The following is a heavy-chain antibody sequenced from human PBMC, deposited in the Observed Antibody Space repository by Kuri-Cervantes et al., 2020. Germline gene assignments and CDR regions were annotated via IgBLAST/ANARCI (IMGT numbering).Heavy chain of an antibody. CDR3: ARALEPYYNYYYMDV. J-gene: IGHJ6*03. D-gene: IGHD1-1*01. V-gene: IGHV3-48*01. Sequence: GESLKISCVASGFTFSSYSMNWVRQAPGKGLEWVSYISSSSSTTYYADSVKGRFTISRDNSKNTLYLQMNSLRAEDTAVYYCARALEPYYNYYYMDVWGKGTTVTVSS. CDR2: ISSSSSTT. CDR1: GFTFSSYS.